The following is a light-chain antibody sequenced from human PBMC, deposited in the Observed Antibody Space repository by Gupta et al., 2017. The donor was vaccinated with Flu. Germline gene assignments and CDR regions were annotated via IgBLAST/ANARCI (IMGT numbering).Light chain of an antibody. CDR1: QNISIW. CDR2: KAS. J-gene: IGKJ1*01. CDR3: QQENNLPRT. V-gene: IGKV1-5*03. Sequence: DIQMTQSPSTLSASIGDRVTITCRASQNISIWLAWYQQKPGKAPKFLIYKASTLQSGVPSRFRGSGSGTDFTLTIDGRQPEDLAFYYCQQENNLPRTFGQGTKVEVK.